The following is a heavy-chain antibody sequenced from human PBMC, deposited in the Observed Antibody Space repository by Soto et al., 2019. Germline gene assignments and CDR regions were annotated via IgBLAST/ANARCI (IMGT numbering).Heavy chain of an antibody. D-gene: IGHD5-12*01. CDR2: ISSSSSTI. Sequence: GSLRLSCAASGFTFSSYSMNWVRQAPGKGLEWVSYISSSSSTIYYADSVKGRFTISRDNAKNSLYLQMNSLRAEDTAVYYCARAGGGIVATHDAFDIWGQGTMVTVSS. J-gene: IGHJ3*02. CDR1: GFTFSSYS. CDR3: ARAGGGIVATHDAFDI. V-gene: IGHV3-48*04.